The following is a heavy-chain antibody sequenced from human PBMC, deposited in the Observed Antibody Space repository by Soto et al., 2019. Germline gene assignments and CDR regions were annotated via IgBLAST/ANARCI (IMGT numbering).Heavy chain of an antibody. V-gene: IGHV3-73*02. CDR1: GFTFSGSG. CDR3: AKAQRGRKRPFFGQARPYDPYSAMDI. Sequence: EVQLVESGGGLVQPGGSLKLSCAASGFTFSGSGIHWVRQASGKGLEWVGRIRTKTNNYATAYAASVKGRFTISRDDSKNMAYLQMNSLKTEDTAVYYCAKAQRGRKRPFFGQARPYDPYSAMDIWGQGTTVTVSS. CDR2: IRTKTNNYAT. J-gene: IGHJ6*02. D-gene: IGHD3-3*01.